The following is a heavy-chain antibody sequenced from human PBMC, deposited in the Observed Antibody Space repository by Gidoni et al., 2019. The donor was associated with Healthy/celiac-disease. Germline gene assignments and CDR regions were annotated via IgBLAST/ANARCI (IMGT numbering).Heavy chain of an antibody. CDR1: GFTFSSYA. V-gene: IGHV3-30-3*01. Sequence: QVQLVESGGGVVQPGRSLRLSCAASGFTFSSYAMHWVRQAPGKGLEWVAVISYDGSNKYYADSVKGRFTISRDNSKNTLYLQMNSLRAEDTAVYYCAREYFFEYSSSGFDYWGQGTLVTVSS. CDR3: AREYFFEYSSSGFDY. D-gene: IGHD6-6*01. J-gene: IGHJ4*02. CDR2: ISYDGSNK.